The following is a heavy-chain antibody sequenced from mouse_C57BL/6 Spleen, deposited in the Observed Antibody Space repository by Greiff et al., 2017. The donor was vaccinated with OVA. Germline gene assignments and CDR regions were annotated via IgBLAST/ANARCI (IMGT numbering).Heavy chain of an antibody. Sequence: VQLQQSGAELVRPGASVKLSCTASGFNIKDDYMHWVKQRPEQGLEWIGWIDPENGDTEYASKFQGKAPITADTSSNTAYLQLSSLTSEDTAVYYCTPGSYGYDGFAYWGQGTLVTVSA. V-gene: IGHV14-4*01. CDR3: TPGSYGYDGFAY. CDR1: GFNIKDDY. CDR2: IDPENGDT. J-gene: IGHJ3*01. D-gene: IGHD2-2*01.